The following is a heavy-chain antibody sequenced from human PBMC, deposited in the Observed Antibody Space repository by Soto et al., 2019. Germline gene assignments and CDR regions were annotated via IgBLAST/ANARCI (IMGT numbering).Heavy chain of an antibody. Sequence: ASVKVSCKASGYTFSVYHMHWVRQAPGQGLEWMGWVHPNSGGTNYAQSFEGRVTMTRDTSINTANMALSRLTADDTAVYYCAKELQRGMDVWGQGTTVTTSS. CDR3: AKELQRGMDV. J-gene: IGHJ6*02. CDR2: VHPNSGGT. V-gene: IGHV1-2*02. D-gene: IGHD4-4*01. CDR1: GYTFSVYH.